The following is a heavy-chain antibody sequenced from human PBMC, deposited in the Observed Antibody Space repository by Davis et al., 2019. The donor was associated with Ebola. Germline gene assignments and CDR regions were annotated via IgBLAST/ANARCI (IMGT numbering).Heavy chain of an antibody. J-gene: IGHJ4*02. V-gene: IGHV4-39*07. CDR2: INHSGST. Sequence: PSETLSLTCTVSGGSISSSSYYWGWIRQPPGKGLEWIGEINHSGSTNYNPSLKSRVTISVDTSKNQFSLKLSSVTAADTAVYYCARVSGGGWYVVDYWGQGTLVTVSS. CDR1: GGSISSSSYY. D-gene: IGHD6-19*01. CDR3: ARVSGGGWYVVDY.